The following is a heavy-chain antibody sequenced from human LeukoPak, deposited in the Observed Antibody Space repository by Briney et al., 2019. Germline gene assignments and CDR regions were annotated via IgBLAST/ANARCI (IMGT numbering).Heavy chain of an antibody. V-gene: IGHV3-33*08. CDR3: ARAPYYGSGSY. J-gene: IGHJ4*02. CDR1: GFTFSSYG. D-gene: IGHD3-10*01. Sequence: GGSLRLSCAASGFTFSSYGMHWVRQAPGKGLEWVAVIWYDGSNKYYADSVKGRFTISRDNSKNTLYLQMNSLRAEDTAVYYCARAPYYGSGSYWGQGTLVTVSS. CDR2: IWYDGSNK.